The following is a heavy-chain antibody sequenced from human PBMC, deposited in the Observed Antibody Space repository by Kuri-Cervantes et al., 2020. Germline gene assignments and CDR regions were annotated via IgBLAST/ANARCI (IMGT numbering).Heavy chain of an antibody. D-gene: IGHD1-26*01. J-gene: IGHJ3*02. CDR3: ARIVGALHAFDI. V-gene: IGHV4-4*02. CDR1: GGSISSSNW. CDR2: IYHSGST. Sequence: GSLRLSCAVSGGSISSSNWWSWVRQPPGKGLEWIGEIYHSGSTNYNPSLKSRVTMSVDTSKNQFSLKLSSVTAADTAVYYCARIVGALHAFDIWGQGTMVTVSS.